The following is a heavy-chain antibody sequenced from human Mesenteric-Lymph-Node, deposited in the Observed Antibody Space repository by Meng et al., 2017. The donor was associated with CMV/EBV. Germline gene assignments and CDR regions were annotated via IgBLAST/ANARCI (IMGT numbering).Heavy chain of an antibody. Sequence: GQVPPVGAGLFKPSGTLSLTFAVYGGSFSGYDWSWTRQPPGKGLEWIGEINHSGSTNYNPSLKSRVTISVDTSKNQFSLKLSSVTAADTAVYYCARHQRWLKSEGGFNYWGQGTLVTVSS. J-gene: IGHJ4*02. CDR1: GGSFSGYD. CDR3: ARHQRWLKSEGGFNY. V-gene: IGHV4-34*01. D-gene: IGHD4-23*01. CDR2: INHSGST.